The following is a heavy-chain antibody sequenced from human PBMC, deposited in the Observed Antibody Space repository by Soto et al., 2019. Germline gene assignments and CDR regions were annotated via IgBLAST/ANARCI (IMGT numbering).Heavy chain of an antibody. Sequence: GGSLRLSCTASGFSFSSYTMNWVRQAPGKGLQWVASITNRGTHTYSADSVKGRFTISRDNDKNSLYLQVNNLRAEDTATYYCARAHEVAWFDSWGLGTLVTVSS. V-gene: IGHV3-21*06. CDR1: GFSFSSYT. D-gene: IGHD2-15*01. CDR2: ITNRGTHT. CDR3: ARAHEVAWFDS. J-gene: IGHJ5*01.